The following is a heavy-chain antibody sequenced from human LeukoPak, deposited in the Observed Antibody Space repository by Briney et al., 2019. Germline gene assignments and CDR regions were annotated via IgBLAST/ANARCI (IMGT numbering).Heavy chain of an antibody. CDR3: ASPLAPYSSGWPGNY. Sequence: GGSLRLSCAASGFTFSSYEMNWVRQAPGKGLEWVSYISSSGSTIYYAESVKGRLTISRDNAKNSLYLQMNSLRAEDTAVYYCASPLAPYSSGWPGNYWGQGTLVTVSS. D-gene: IGHD6-19*01. CDR1: GFTFSSYE. CDR2: ISSSGSTI. J-gene: IGHJ4*02. V-gene: IGHV3-48*03.